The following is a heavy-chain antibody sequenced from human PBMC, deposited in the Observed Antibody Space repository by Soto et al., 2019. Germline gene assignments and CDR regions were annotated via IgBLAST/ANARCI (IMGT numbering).Heavy chain of an antibody. V-gene: IGHV3-30*18. Sequence: QVQLVESGGGVVQPGRSLRLSCAASGFTFNSYGMHWVRQAPGKGLEWVAVISYDGSDKYYADSVKGRFTISRDNSKNTLYLQRNSLRAEDTAVYYCSKDLDGLQGLVDSSFCFDYWGQGTLVTVSS. CDR1: GFTFNSYG. D-gene: IGHD3-16*02. J-gene: IGHJ4*02. CDR3: SKDLDGLQGLVDSSFCFDY. CDR2: ISYDGSDK.